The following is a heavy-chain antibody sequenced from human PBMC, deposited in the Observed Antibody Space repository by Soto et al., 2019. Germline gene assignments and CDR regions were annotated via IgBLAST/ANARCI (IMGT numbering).Heavy chain of an antibody. CDR2: ISGFNDDT. Sequence: QVQLVQSGAEMKNPGASVKVSCKASGYTFTSYGISWVRQAPGQGLEWMGWISGFNDDTNYAQKLQGRVTMTKDTSTSTAYMELRSLKSDDTAVYYCARSGSYYPARNWFGPWGQGTLVTVSS. V-gene: IGHV1-18*01. CDR1: GYTFTSYG. J-gene: IGHJ5*02. CDR3: ARSGSYYPARNWFGP. D-gene: IGHD3-10*01.